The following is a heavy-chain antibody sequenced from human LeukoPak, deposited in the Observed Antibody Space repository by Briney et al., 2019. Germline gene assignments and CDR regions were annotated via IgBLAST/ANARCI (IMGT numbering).Heavy chain of an antibody. D-gene: IGHD3-10*01. CDR1: GFTFSSFA. V-gene: IGHV3-23*01. Sequence: GGSLRLSCAASGFTFSSFAMSWVRQAPGKGLEWVSAISSSASSRPYADSVKGRFTISRDNSKNTLYLEMNSLRAEDTAVYYCAKDQGRGLGSYSWGNFDYWGQGTLVTVSS. J-gene: IGHJ4*02. CDR2: ISSSASSR. CDR3: AKDQGRGLGSYSWGNFDY.